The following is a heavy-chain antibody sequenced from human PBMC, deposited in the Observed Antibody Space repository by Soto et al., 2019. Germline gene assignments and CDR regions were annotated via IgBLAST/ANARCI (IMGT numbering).Heavy chain of an antibody. Sequence: GSLRVSCAASGFTFSSYAMHWVRQAPGKGLEWVAVISYDGSNKYYADSVKGRFTISRDNSKNTLYLQMNSLRAEDTAVYYCARDISGRAYWGQGTLVTV. CDR1: GFTFSSYA. CDR3: ARDISGRAY. CDR2: ISYDGSNK. J-gene: IGHJ4*02. V-gene: IGHV3-30-3*01. D-gene: IGHD1-26*01.